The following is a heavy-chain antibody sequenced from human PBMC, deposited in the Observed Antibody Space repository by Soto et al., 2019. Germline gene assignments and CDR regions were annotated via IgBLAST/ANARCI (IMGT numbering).Heavy chain of an antibody. J-gene: IGHJ5*02. CDR1: GDSVSNSGYY. CDR2: VSFSGSK. CDR3: ARGSTWQGLDWFDP. Sequence: QLLLQESGPGLVKPSETLSLTCTVSGDSVSNSGYYWGWIRQSPGKRLEWIGSVSFSGSKYYNPSLRTRVTFSVDTSKYLISLKLRSVTTAVKAVYYCARGSTWQGLDWFDPWGQGTLVTVSS. D-gene: IGHD6-6*01. V-gene: IGHV4-39*01.